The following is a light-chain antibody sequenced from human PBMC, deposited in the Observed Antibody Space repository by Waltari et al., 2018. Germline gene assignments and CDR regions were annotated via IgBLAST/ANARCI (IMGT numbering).Light chain of an antibody. Sequence: SVLTQPPTVSAAPGQKVTISCSGSSADIGSNFVSWYQQFPGTTPKLLIYDDEKRPSGTPARFSGSKSGTSATLAITGLQTGDEADYYCATWDNNISGVFGGGTKLTVL. CDR2: DDE. V-gene: IGLV1-51*01. CDR1: SADIGSNF. CDR3: ATWDNNISGV. J-gene: IGLJ3*02.